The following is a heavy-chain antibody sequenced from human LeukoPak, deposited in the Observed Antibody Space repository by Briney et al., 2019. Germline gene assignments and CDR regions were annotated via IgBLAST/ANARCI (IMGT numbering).Heavy chain of an antibody. D-gene: IGHD5-18*01. V-gene: IGHV3-23*01. CDR1: GFTFSNYA. CDR3: AMDTPLAY. J-gene: IGHJ4*02. Sequence: GGSLRLSCAASGFTFSNYAMNWVRQAPGKGLEWVSTISSSGGSAFYADSLKGRFTISRDNSKNTLYLQMNSLRAEDTALYYCAMDTPLAYWGQGTLVTVSS. CDR2: ISSSGGSA.